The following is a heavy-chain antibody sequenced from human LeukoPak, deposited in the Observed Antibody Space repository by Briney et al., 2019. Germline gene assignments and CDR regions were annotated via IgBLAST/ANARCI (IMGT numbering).Heavy chain of an antibody. V-gene: IGHV4-4*07. CDR2: IYISGDT. Sequence: SETLSLTCTVSGGSISSHYWSWIRQPAGKGLEWICRIYISGDTDYNPSLKSRVTMSVDTSKNQFFLKLSSVTAADTAVYYCARDQRAYYHMDVWGKGTTVTVSS. CDR3: ARDQRAYYHMDV. J-gene: IGHJ6*03. CDR1: GGSISSHY.